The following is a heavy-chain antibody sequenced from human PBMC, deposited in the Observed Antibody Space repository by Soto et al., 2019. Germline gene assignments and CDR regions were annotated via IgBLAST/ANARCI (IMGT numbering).Heavy chain of an antibody. CDR3: ARGRYGDY. J-gene: IGHJ4*02. V-gene: IGHV1-18*01. Sequence: QVHLVQSGAEVKKPGASVKVSCKGSGYIFTTYGITWVRQAPGQGLEWMGWISAHNGNTNHAQKLQGRVTVTRDTSTSTACMELRNLRSDDTAVYYCARGRYGDYWGQGALVTVSS. CDR1: GYIFTTYG. D-gene: IGHD1-1*01. CDR2: ISAHNGNT.